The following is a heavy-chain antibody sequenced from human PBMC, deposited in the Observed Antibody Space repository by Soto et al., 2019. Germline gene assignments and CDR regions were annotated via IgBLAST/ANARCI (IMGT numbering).Heavy chain of an antibody. D-gene: IGHD3-3*01. CDR1: GFTSSSYG. V-gene: IGHV3-33*01. CDR3: ATGQYYGSCSSYQYYGMDD. CDR2: IWYDGSNK. Sequence: HPGGSLRLSCAASGFTSSSYGMHWVRQAPGKGLEWVAVIWYDGSNKYYADCVKGRFTISRDNSKNTLYLQMNSLRPEDTAAYYCATGQYYGSCSSYQYYGMDDWGQGTTVTVSS. J-gene: IGHJ6*02.